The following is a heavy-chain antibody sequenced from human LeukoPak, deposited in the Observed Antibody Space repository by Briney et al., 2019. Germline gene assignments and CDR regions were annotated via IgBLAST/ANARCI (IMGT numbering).Heavy chain of an antibody. V-gene: IGHV3-43*02. CDR3: AKVRLGGAKGYFDY. D-gene: IGHD1-26*01. CDR1: GFTFDDYA. J-gene: IGHJ4*02. Sequence: GGSLRLSCAASGFTFDDYAMHWVRRAPGKGLEWVSLISGDGGSTYYADSVKGRFTISRDNSKNSLYLQMNSLRTEDAALYYCAKVRLGGAKGYFDYWGQGTLVTVSS. CDR2: ISGDGGST.